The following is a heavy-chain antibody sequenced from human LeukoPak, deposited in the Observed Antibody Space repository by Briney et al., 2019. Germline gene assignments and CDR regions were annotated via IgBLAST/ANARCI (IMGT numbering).Heavy chain of an antibody. CDR2: IYYSGST. V-gene: IGHV4-59*08. CDR1: GGSISSYY. CDR3: ARREIQLWSGNWFDP. Sequence: SETLSLTCTVSGGSISSYYWSWIRQPPGKGLEWIGYIYYSGSTNYNPSLKSRVTISVDTSKNQFSLKLSSVTAADTAVYYCARREIQLWSGNWFDPWGQGTRVTVSS. D-gene: IGHD5-18*01. J-gene: IGHJ5*02.